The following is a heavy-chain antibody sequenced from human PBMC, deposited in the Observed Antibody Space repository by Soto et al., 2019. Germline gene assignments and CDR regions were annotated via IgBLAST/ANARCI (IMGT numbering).Heavy chain of an antibody. V-gene: IGHV1-69*13. D-gene: IGHD3-3*01. CDR2: IIPIFGTA. CDR1: GYTFTGYY. Sequence: AASVKVSCKASGYTFTGYYMHWVRQAPGQGLEWMGWIIPIFGTANYAQKFQGRVTITADESTSTAYMELSSLRSEDTAVYYCARSRDFWSGYSTRDLYYYYYGMDVWGQGTTVTVSS. J-gene: IGHJ6*02. CDR3: ARSRDFWSGYSTRDLYYYYYGMDV.